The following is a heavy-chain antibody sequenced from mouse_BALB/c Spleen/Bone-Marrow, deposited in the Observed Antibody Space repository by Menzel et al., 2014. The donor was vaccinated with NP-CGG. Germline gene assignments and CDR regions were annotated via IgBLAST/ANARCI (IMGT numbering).Heavy chain of an antibody. CDR2: ILPGSGST. CDR1: GYTFSSYW. J-gene: IGHJ2*01. D-gene: IGHD1-2*01. CDR3: ARRVTTANY. V-gene: IGHV1-9*01. Sequence: VQLQQSGAELMTPGASVRISCKATGYTFSSYWIEWVKQRPGHGLEWIGEILPGSGSTNYNEKFKGKATFTADTSSNTAYMQLSSLTSEDSAVYYCARRVTTANYWGQGTTLTVSS.